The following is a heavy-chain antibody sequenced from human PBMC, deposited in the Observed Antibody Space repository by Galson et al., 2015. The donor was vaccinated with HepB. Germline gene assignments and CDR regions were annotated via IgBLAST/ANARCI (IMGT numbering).Heavy chain of an antibody. J-gene: IGHJ6*02. CDR3: ARVKRGEWYSFYYYGMDV. Sequence: SLRLSCAASGFTFSRHTMSWVRQTPGKGLQWVSYISTNGVTIHYADSVRGRFTIARDNAKDAVFLQMNSLRAEDTAVYYCARVKRGEWYSFYYYGMDVWGRGTTVTVTS. CDR2: ISTNGVTI. CDR1: GFTFSRHT. D-gene: IGHD3-10*01. V-gene: IGHV3-48*04.